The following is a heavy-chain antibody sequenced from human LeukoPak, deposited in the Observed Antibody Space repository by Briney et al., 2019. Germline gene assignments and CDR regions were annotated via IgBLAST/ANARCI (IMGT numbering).Heavy chain of an antibody. J-gene: IGHJ4*02. CDR1: GFTLSSYS. CDR3: ARSVYSSGWYVSNY. V-gene: IGHV3-21*01. Sequence: GGSLRLSCAASGFTLSSYSMNWVRQAPGKGLEWVSSISISSSYIYYADSVKGRVTISRDNAKNSLYLQMNSLRAEDTAVYYCARSVYSSGWYVSNYWGQGTLVTVSS. CDR2: ISISSSYI. D-gene: IGHD6-19*01.